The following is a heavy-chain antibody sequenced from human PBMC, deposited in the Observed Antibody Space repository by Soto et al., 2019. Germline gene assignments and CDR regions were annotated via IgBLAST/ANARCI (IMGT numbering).Heavy chain of an antibody. CDR3: ASVVDYGDHLYYFDY. V-gene: IGHV4-31*03. CDR2: IYYSGST. CDR1: GGSISSGGYY. Sequence: QVQLQESGPGLVKPSQTLSLTCTVSGGSISSGGYYWSWIRQHPGKGLEWIGYIYYSGSTYYNPSLTSRVTISVDTSKNQFSLKLSSVTAADTAVYYCASVVDYGDHLYYFDYWGQGTLVTVSS. J-gene: IGHJ4*02. D-gene: IGHD4-17*01.